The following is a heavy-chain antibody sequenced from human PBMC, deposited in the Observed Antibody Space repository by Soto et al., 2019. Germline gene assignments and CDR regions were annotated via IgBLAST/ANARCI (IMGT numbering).Heavy chain of an antibody. V-gene: IGHV1-24*01. Sequence: ASLKVSCKVSGYTLTELSMHWVRQAPGKGLEWMGGFDPEDGETIYAQKFQGRVTMTEDTSTDTAYMELSSLRSEDTAVYYCATEAYSRIPDYYYGMDVWGQGTTVTVSS. CDR2: FDPEDGET. D-gene: IGHD2-21*01. CDR3: ATEAYSRIPDYYYGMDV. CDR1: GYTLTELS. J-gene: IGHJ6*02.